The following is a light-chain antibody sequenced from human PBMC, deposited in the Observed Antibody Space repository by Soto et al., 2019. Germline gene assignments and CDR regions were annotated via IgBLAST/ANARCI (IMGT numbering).Light chain of an antibody. CDR1: QSVSST. Sequence: EIVMTQSPATLSVSPGERATLSRRASQSVSSTLAWYQQKPGQAPRLLIYGASTRATDIPARFSGSGSGTEFTLTISSLQSEDFAVYYCQQYYNWPRTFGQGTKVDI. V-gene: IGKV3-15*01. CDR2: GAS. CDR3: QQYYNWPRT. J-gene: IGKJ1*01.